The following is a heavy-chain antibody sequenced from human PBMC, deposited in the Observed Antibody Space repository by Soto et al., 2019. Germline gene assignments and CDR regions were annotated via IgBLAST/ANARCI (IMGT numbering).Heavy chain of an antibody. CDR3: ARVGGVGAPPGTDF. CDR2: VIPILGQA. CDR1: GGTFSSYV. V-gene: IGHV1-69*01. D-gene: IGHD1-26*01. J-gene: IGHJ4*02. Sequence: QLAQSGAEVKKPGSSVKISCKASGGTFSSYVISWLRQAPGQGLEWMGGVIPILGQAYYAPNLQGRVTITADDSTRTAYMELSRLTSADTAVYFCARVGGVGAPPGTDFWGQGTLVTVSS.